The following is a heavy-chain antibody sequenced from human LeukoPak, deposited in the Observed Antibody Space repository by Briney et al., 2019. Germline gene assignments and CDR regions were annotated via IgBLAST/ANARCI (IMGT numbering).Heavy chain of an antibody. Sequence: PGGSLRLSCAASGFTVSTNYMTWVRQAPGKGLEWVSAISGSGGSTYYADSVEGRFTISRDNSKNTLYLQLDSLRAEGTAVYYCAKDESSGYYHDYWGQGTLVTVSS. D-gene: IGHD3-22*01. CDR3: AKDESSGYYHDY. V-gene: IGHV3-23*01. J-gene: IGHJ4*02. CDR2: ISGSGGST. CDR1: GFTVSTNY.